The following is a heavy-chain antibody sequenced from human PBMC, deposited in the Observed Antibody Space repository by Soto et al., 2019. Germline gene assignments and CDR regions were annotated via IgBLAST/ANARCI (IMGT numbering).Heavy chain of an antibody. Sequence: GGSLRLSCAASGFTFSSYGMHWVRQAPGKGLEWVAVISYDGSNKYYADSVKGRFTISRDNSKNTLYLQMNSLRAEDTAVYYCAKDFEYSSLLYYYYYGMDVWGQGTTVTVSS. D-gene: IGHD6-6*01. V-gene: IGHV3-30*18. J-gene: IGHJ6*02. CDR2: ISYDGSNK. CDR1: GFTFSSYG. CDR3: AKDFEYSSLLYYYYYGMDV.